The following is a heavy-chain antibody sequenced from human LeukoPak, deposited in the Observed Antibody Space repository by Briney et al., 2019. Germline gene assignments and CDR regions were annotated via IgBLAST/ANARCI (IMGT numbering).Heavy chain of an antibody. V-gene: IGHV1-2*02. CDR2: INPNSGGT. CDR3: ARDALGGSYPYYYCYGMDV. D-gene: IGHD1-26*01. Sequence: ASVKVSCKASGHTFTSYYMHWLRQAPGQGLEWMGWINPNSGGTNYAQKFQGRVTMTRDTSISTAYMELSRLRSDDTAVYYCARDALGGSYPYYYCYGMDVWGQGTTVTVSS. J-gene: IGHJ6*02. CDR1: GHTFTSYY.